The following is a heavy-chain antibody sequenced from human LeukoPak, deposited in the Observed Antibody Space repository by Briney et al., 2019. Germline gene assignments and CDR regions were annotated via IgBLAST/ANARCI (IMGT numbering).Heavy chain of an antibody. CDR3: ARKYCSSTSCSYAFDS. CDR1: GGSFSGYY. Sequence: SETLSLTCAVYGGSFSGYYWTWIRQPPGKGLEWIGEISYSGTTNYNPSLGSRVTISIDTSKNQFSLRLSSVTAADTAVYFCARKYCSSTSCSYAFDSWGQGTMVTVSS. V-gene: IGHV4-34*01. J-gene: IGHJ3*01. CDR2: ISYSGTT. D-gene: IGHD2-2*01.